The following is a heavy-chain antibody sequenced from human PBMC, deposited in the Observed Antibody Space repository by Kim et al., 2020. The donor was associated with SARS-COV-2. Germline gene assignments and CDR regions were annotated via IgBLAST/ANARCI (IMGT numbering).Heavy chain of an antibody. J-gene: IGHJ4*02. D-gene: IGHD1-26*01. V-gene: IGHV3-23*03. CDR2: IYSGGSST. CDR3: ANNIPRYGGTPDDY. CDR1: GFTFSSYA. Sequence: GGSLRLSCAASGFTFSSYAMSWVRQAPGKGLEWVSVIYSGGSSTYYADSVKGRFTISRDNSKNTLYLQMNSLRAEDTAVYYCANNIPRYGGTPDDYWGQGTLVTVSS.